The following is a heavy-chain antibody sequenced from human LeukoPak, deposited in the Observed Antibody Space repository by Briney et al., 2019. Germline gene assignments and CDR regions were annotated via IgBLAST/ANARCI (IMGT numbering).Heavy chain of an antibody. CDR3: AREGKLGYDY. D-gene: IGHD7-27*01. CDR2: IYTSGST. V-gene: IGHV4-61*02. Sequence: SETLSLTCAVSGGSISSGSYYWGWIRQPAGRGLEWIGCIYTSGSTNYNPSLQSRVTMSVDPSKSQFSLKLSSVTAADTAVYYCAREGKLGYDYWGQGTLVTVSS. CDR1: GGSISSGSYY. J-gene: IGHJ4*02.